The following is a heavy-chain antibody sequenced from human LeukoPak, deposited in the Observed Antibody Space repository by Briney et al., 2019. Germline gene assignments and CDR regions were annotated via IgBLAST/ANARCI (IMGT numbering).Heavy chain of an antibody. D-gene: IGHD6-13*01. CDR2: ISSSSSYI. CDR3: ARPDEQQLVRDAFDI. V-gene: IGHV3-21*01. Sequence: GRSLRLSCAASGFTFSSYSMNWVRQAPGQGLEWVSSISSSSSYIYYADSVKGRFTISRDNAKNSLYLQMNSLRAEDTAVYYCARPDEQQLVRDAFDIWGQGTMVTVSS. J-gene: IGHJ3*02. CDR1: GFTFSSYS.